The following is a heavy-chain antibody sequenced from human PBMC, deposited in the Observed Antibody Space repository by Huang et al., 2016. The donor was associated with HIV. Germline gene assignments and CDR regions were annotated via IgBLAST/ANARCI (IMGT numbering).Heavy chain of an antibody. J-gene: IGHJ4*02. D-gene: IGHD1-1*01. V-gene: IGHV3-9*01. CDR3: AHLPEPSSPWTDY. CDR1: GFTFDDFS. CDR2: STGDGDRV. Sequence: EVHLVESGGGLVQPGRSLRLSCGASGFTFDDFSMHWVRQRPGKGREYVSGSTGDGDRVFYAASVKGRFTIARDNAKNSLYLQMNSLRVEDTALYYCAHLPEPSSPWTDYWGQGTLVTVSS.